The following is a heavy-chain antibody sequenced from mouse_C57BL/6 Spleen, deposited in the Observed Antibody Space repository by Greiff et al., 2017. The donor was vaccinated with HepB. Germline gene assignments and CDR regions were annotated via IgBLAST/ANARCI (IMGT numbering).Heavy chain of an antibody. V-gene: IGHV1-80*01. CDR3: ACYYGSSYAMDY. D-gene: IGHD1-1*01. J-gene: IGHJ4*01. Sequence: VQLQQSGAELVKPGASVKISCKASGYAFSSYWMNWVKQRPGKGLEWIGQIYPGDGDTNYNGKFNGKATLTADKSSSTAYMQLSSLTSEDSAVYFCACYYGSSYAMDYWGQGTSVTVSS. CDR2: IYPGDGDT. CDR1: GYAFSSYW.